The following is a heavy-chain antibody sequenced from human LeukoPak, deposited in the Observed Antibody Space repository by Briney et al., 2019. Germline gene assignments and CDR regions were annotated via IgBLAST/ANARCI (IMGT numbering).Heavy chain of an antibody. D-gene: IGHD1-26*01. Sequence: SETLSLTCTVSGGSIVGYYWSWIRQPPGKGLEWIAYISYSGSSHYNPSLKSRLIISVDTSKNQFSLKLSSVTAADTAVYYCARAGRSGNYGYYFDYWGQGTLVTVSS. CDR1: GGSIVGYY. CDR2: ISYSGSS. V-gene: IGHV4-59*01. J-gene: IGHJ4*02. CDR3: ARAGRSGNYGYYFDY.